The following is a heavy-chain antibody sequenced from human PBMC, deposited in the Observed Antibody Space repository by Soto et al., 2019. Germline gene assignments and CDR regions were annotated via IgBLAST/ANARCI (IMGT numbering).Heavy chain of an antibody. D-gene: IGHD6-6*01. J-gene: IGHJ6*03. CDR2: IYYSGST. CDR3: ALRSSYDYYYYYMDV. V-gene: IGHV4-39*01. CDR1: GGSISSSSYY. Sequence: SETLSLTCTVSGGSISSSSYYWGWIRQPPGKGLGWIGSIYYSGSTYYNPSLKSRVTISVDTSKNQFSLKLSSVTAADTAVYYCALRSSYDYYYYYMDVWGKGTTVTVSS.